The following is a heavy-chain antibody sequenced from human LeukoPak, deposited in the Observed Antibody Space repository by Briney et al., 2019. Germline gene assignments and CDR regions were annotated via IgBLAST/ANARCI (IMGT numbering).Heavy chain of an antibody. D-gene: IGHD3-22*01. CDR3: ARERRDSSGYYYVTWFDP. V-gene: IGHV4-59*12. CDR1: GGSISSYY. CDR2: IYYSGST. Sequence: PSETLSLTCTVSGGSISSYYWSWIRQPPGKGLEWIGYIYYSGSTNYNPSLKSRVTISVDTSKNQFSLKLSSVTAADTAVYYCARERRDSSGYYYVTWFDPWGQGTLVTVSS. J-gene: IGHJ5*02.